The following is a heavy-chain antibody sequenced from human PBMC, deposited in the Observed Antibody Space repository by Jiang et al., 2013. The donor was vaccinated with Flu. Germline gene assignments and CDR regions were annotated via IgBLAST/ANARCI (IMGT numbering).Heavy chain of an antibody. CDR3: ARDQMYYDFWSGLPT. CDR2: IYYSGST. D-gene: IGHD3-3*01. J-gene: IGHJ5*02. V-gene: IGHV4-59*12. Sequence: GLVKPSETLSLTCTVSGGSISPYYWTWIRQPPGKGLEWIGYIYYSGSTYYNPSLKSRVTISVDTSKNQFSLKLSSVTAADTAVYYCARDQMYYDFWSGLPTWGQGTLVTVSS. CDR1: GGSISPYY.